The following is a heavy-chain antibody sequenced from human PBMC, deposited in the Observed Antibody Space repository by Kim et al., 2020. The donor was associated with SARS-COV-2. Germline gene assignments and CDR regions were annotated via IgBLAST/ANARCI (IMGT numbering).Heavy chain of an antibody. CDR1: GFTFSSYS. CDR2: ISSSSSYI. J-gene: IGHJ3*02. CDR3: ARDQDYDILTESNAFDI. Sequence: GGSLRLSCAASGFTFSSYSMNWVRQAPGKGLEWVSSISSSSSYIYYADSVKGRFTISRDNAKNSLYLQMNSLGAEDTAVYYCARDQDYDILTESNAFDIWGQGTMVTVSS. V-gene: IGHV3-21*01. D-gene: IGHD3-9*01.